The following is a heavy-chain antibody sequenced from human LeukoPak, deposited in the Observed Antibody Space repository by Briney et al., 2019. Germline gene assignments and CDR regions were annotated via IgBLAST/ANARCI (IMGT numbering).Heavy chain of an antibody. CDR2: IYYSGST. Sequence: SETLSLTCTGSGGTISSYYWSWIRQPPGKGLEWIGSIYYSGSTNYNPSLKSRVTISVDTSKNQFSLRLSSVTAADTAVYYYAKVVGAIADGVFDCWGQGTLVTVSS. V-gene: IGHV4-59*01. D-gene: IGHD6-13*01. CDR3: AKVVGAIADGVFDC. CDR1: GGTISSYY. J-gene: IGHJ4*02.